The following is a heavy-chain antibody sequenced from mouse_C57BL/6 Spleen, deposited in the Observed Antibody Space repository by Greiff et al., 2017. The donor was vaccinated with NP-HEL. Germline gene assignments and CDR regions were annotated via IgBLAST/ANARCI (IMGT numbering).Heavy chain of an antibody. CDR3: AIYGSSYGYFDY. CDR1: GYTFTDYN. D-gene: IGHD1-1*01. Sequence: EVQLQQSGPELVKPGASVKMSCKASGYTFTDYNMHWVKQSHGKSLEWIGYINPNNGGTSYNQKFKGKATLTVNKSSSTAYMELRSLTSEDSAVYYCAIYGSSYGYFDYWGQGTTLTVSS. V-gene: IGHV1-22*01. CDR2: INPNNGGT. J-gene: IGHJ2*01.